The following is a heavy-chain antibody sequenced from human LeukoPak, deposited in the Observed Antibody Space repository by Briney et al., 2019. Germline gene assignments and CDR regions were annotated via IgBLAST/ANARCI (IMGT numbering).Heavy chain of an antibody. CDR1: GFTVSSNY. V-gene: IGHV3-53*01. CDR3: AKDDWFGEFFY. CDR2: IYSGGST. Sequence: GGSLRLSCAASGFTVSSNYMSWVRQAPGKGLEWVSIIYSGGSTFYADAVKGRFTISRDNSKNTLYLQMNSLRAEDTAVYYCAKDDWFGEFFYWGQGTLVTVSS. J-gene: IGHJ4*02. D-gene: IGHD3-10*01.